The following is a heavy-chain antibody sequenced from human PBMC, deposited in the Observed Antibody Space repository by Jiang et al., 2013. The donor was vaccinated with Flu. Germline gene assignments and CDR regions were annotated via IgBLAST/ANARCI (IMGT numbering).Heavy chain of an antibody. V-gene: IGHV1-69*04. D-gene: IGHD5-18*01. Sequence: SGAEVKKPGSSVKVSCKASGGTLSSXIFSWVRQAPGQGLEWMGRIIPMLGMTNYAQKFQGRVTITADSSLNTAYMELSSLRSEDTAVYYCARLVDAAMPLDTWGQGTLVTVSS. CDR3: ARLVDAAMPLDT. CDR1: GGTLSSXI. CDR2: IIPMLGMT. J-gene: IGHJ5*02.